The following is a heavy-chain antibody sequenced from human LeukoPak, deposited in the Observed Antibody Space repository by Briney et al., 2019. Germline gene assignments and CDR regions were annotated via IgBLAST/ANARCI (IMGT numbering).Heavy chain of an antibody. Sequence: SETLSLTCTVSGGSISSYYWSWIRQPPGKGLEWIGYIYYSGSTNYNPSLKSRVTISVDTSKNQFSLKLSSVTAADTAVYYCARTHCSSTSCYEMGAFDSWGQGTMVTVSS. D-gene: IGHD2-2*01. CDR2: IYYSGST. CDR1: GGSISSYY. J-gene: IGHJ3*02. CDR3: ARTHCSSTSCYEMGAFDS. V-gene: IGHV4-59*01.